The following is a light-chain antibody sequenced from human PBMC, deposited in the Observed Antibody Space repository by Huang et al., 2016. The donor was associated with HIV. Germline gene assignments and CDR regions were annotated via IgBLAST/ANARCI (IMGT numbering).Light chain of an antibody. J-gene: IGKJ3*01. V-gene: IGKV3-20*01. Sequence: DIVLTQSPGTLSLSPGERATLSCRASQSVSSSYLGWYQQKPGQAPRLLIYGASSRASGSPDRFSGSGSGTDFTLTISRLEPEDFAVYYCQHYGSSPFTFGPGTKVDIE. CDR1: QSVSSSY. CDR3: QHYGSSPFT. CDR2: GAS.